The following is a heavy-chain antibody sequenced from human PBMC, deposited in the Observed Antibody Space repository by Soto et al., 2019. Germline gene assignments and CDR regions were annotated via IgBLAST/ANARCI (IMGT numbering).Heavy chain of an antibody. CDR1: GGTFSSYA. V-gene: IGHV1-69*01. CDR3: ARERTTMVTWYFDL. D-gene: IGHD1-7*01. CDR2: IIAIFGTA. J-gene: IGHJ2*01. Sequence: VQLVQSGAEVKKPGSSVKVSCKASGGTFSSYAISWVRQAPGQGLEWMGGIIAIFGTANYAQKFQGRVTISADESKSTVYMELRSLRSEDAAVYYCARERTTMVTWYFDLWGRGTLVPVSS.